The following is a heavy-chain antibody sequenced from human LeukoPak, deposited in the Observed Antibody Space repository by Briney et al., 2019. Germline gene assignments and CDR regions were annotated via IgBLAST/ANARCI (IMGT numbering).Heavy chain of an antibody. V-gene: IGHV4-39*07. CDR1: GGSISSSSYY. Sequence: KTSETLSLTCTVSGGSISSSSYYWGWIRQPPGKGLEWIGSIYYSGSTYYNPSLKSRVTISVDTSKNQFSLKLSSVTAADTAVYYCARVVIAAAGGEYYFDYWGQGTLVTVSS. CDR2: IYYSGST. D-gene: IGHD6-13*01. J-gene: IGHJ4*02. CDR3: ARVVIAAAGGEYYFDY.